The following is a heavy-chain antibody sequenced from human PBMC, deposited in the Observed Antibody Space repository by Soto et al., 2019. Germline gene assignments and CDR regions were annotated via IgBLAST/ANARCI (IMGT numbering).Heavy chain of an antibody. CDR1: GFIFSSYA. D-gene: IGHD3-22*01. CDR2: ITASGSNT. Sequence: PGRSLRLSCAASGFIFSSYAMSWVRQTPGMGLGWVSTITASGSNTYYADFVKGRFTISRDRSHSTLFLQMNSLRAEDTAVYYCATHYERSPWDCLDYCGGGTLVTVSS. J-gene: IGHJ4*02. V-gene: IGHV3-23*01. CDR3: ATHYERSPWDCLDY.